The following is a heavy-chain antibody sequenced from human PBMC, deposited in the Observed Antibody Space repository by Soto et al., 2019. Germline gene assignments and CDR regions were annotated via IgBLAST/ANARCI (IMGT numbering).Heavy chain of an antibody. J-gene: IGHJ2*01. CDR3: ASVFFFQAGDGIRDVRSVSACLMNRSSDL. CDR2: IYSGGST. Sequence: PGNGQERVSVIYSGGSTYYADSLKGRFTISRDNSKNTLYLQMNSLRAEDTAGYYCASVFFFQAGDGIRDVRSVSACLMNRSSDL. V-gene: IGHV3-66*01. D-gene: IGHD3-10*02.